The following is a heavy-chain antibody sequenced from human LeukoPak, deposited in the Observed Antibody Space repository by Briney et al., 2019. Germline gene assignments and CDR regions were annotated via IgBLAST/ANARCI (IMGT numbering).Heavy chain of an antibody. V-gene: IGHV3-66*01. J-gene: IGHJ4*02. CDR3: ARALYGDYGLFDY. CDR1: GLTVSSNY. CDR2: IYSGGST. Sequence: GGSLRLSCAASGLTVSSNYMSWVRQAPGKGLEWVSVIYSGGSTYYADSVKGRFTISRDNSKNTLYLQMNSLRAEDTAVYYCARALYGDYGLFDYWGQGTLVTVSS. D-gene: IGHD4-17*01.